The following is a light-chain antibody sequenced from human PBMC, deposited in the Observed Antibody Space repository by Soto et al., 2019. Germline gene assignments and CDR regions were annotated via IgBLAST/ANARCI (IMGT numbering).Light chain of an antibody. Sequence: QSSLSLPASVSGSPGQSITISCTGSISDVGGYNSVSWFQQHPGKAPRLMIYEVRNRPSGVSNRFSGSKSGNTASLTISGLQAEDEADYYCSSYTSNTTLVFGTGTKVTVL. V-gene: IGLV2-14*01. CDR2: EVR. CDR3: SSYTSNTTLV. J-gene: IGLJ1*01. CDR1: ISDVGGYNS.